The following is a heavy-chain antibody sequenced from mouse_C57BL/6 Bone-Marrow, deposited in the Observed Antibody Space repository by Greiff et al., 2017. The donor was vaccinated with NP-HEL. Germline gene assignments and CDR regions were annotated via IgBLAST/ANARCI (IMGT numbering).Heavy chain of an antibody. V-gene: IGHV1-69*01. CDR1: GYTFTSYW. J-gene: IGHJ3*01. D-gene: IGHD2-2*01. Sequence: QVQLQQPGAELVMPGASVKLSCKASGYTFTSYWMHWVKQRPGQGLEWIGDIDPSDSYTNYNQKFKGKSTLTVDKSSSTAYMQLSSLTSEDSAVYYCARGYGYGWFAYWGQGTLVTVSA. CDR2: IDPSDSYT. CDR3: ARGYGYGWFAY.